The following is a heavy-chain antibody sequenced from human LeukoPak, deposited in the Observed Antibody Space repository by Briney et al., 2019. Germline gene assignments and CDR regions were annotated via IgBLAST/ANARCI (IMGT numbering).Heavy chain of an antibody. D-gene: IGHD2-15*01. J-gene: IGHJ4*01. V-gene: IGHV4-39*07. CDR1: GGSISSSNYY. CDR3: ARGGYCSGGSCYGGGFDY. Sequence: SETLSLTCTVSGGSISSSNYYWSWIRQPPGKGLEWIGEINHSGSTNYNPSLKSRVTISVDTSKNQFSLKLTSVTAADTAVYYCARGGYCSGGSCYGGGFDYCGHGILVTVSS. CDR2: INHSGST.